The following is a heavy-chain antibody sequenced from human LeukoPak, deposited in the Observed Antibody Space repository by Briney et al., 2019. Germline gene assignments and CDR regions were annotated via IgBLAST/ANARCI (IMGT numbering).Heavy chain of an antibody. J-gene: IGHJ4*02. CDR1: GGSISSYY. D-gene: IGHD2-2*01. V-gene: IGHV4-4*07. CDR3: ARYCSSTSCYGEYYFDY. Sequence: SETLSLTCTVSGGSISSYYWSWIRQPAGKGLEWIGRIYTSGSTNYNPSLKSRVTMSVDTSKNQFSLKLSSVTAADTAVYYCARYCSSTSCYGEYYFDYWGQGTLVTVSS. CDR2: IYTSGST.